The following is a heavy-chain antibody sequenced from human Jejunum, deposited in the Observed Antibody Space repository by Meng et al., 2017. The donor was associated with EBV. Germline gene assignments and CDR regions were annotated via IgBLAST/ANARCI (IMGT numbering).Heavy chain of an antibody. Sequence: LQQWGAGLLHPSETLSLPCAVYRWSFSGYYWSWIRQHPGKGLEWIGEINHSGSTNYNPSLRSRVTISVETSKNQFSLRLNSVTAADTAVYYCARVAFSYTTRSLDSWGQGTLVTVSS. V-gene: IGHV4-34*02. J-gene: IGHJ4*02. CDR3: ARVAFSYTTRSLDS. CDR2: INHSGST. D-gene: IGHD3-16*02. CDR1: RWSFSGYY.